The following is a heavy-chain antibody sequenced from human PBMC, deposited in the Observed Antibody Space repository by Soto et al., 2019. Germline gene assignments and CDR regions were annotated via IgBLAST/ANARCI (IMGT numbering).Heavy chain of an antibody. Sequence: SETLSLTCAVYGGSFSGYYWSWIRQPPGKGLEWIGEINHSGSTNYNPSLKSRVTISVDTSKNQFSLKLSSVTAADTAVYYCARGQRQQYVRWFAPGGRETLVTFSS. CDR2: INHSGST. D-gene: IGHD3-16*01. J-gene: IGHJ5*02. CDR1: GGSFSGYY. CDR3: ARGQRQQYVRWFAP. V-gene: IGHV4-34*01.